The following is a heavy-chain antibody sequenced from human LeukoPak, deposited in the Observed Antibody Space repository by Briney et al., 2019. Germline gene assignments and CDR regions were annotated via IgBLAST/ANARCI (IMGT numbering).Heavy chain of an antibody. CDR1: GGSFSGYY. V-gene: IGHV4-34*01. Sequence: SETLSLTCAVYGGSFSGYYWSWIRQPPGKGLEWIGEINHSGSTNYNPSLKSRVTISVDTSKNQFSLKLSSVTAADTAVYYCARAPGLGAYLDYWGQGTLVTVSS. D-gene: IGHD3-16*01. CDR2: INHSGST. J-gene: IGHJ4*02. CDR3: ARAPGLGAYLDY.